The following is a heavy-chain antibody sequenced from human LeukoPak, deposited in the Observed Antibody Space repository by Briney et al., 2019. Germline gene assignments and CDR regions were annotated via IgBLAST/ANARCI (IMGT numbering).Heavy chain of an antibody. J-gene: IGHJ4*02. Sequence: PGRSLRLSCTASGFPFSSYGMHWVRQAPGKGLEWVSAISSSSSTIYYADSVKGRFTISRDNAKNSLYLQMNSLRAEDTAVYYCARDGDRVGATPSYFDYWGQGTLVTVSS. D-gene: IGHD1-26*01. V-gene: IGHV3-48*01. CDR2: ISSSSSTI. CDR3: ARDGDRVGATPSYFDY. CDR1: GFPFSSYG.